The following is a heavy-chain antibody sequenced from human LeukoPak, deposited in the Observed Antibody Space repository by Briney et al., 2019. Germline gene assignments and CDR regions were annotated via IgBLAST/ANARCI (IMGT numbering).Heavy chain of an antibody. CDR1: GFTFSSYW. J-gene: IGHJ4*02. D-gene: IGHD3-3*01. V-gene: IGHV3-7*01. CDR2: IKQDGSEK. Sequence: PGGSLRPSCAASGFTFSSYWMSWVRQAPGKGLEWVANIKQDGSEKYYVDSVKGRFTISRDNAKNSLYLQMNSLRAEDTAVYYCARIGGKYYDFWSGYPIRNYFDYWGQGTLVTVSS. CDR3: ARIGGKYYDFWSGYPIRNYFDY.